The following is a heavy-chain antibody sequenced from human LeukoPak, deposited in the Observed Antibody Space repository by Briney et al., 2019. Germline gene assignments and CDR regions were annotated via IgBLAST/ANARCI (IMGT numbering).Heavy chain of an antibody. D-gene: IGHD1-26*01. V-gene: IGHV1-69*01. CDR3: ASAVGGGYNPNWFDP. Sequence: SVKVSCKASGGTFISYAISWVRQAPGQGLEWMGGIIPIFGTANYAQKFQGRVTITADESTSTAYMELSSLRSEDTAVYYCASAVGGGYNPNWFDPWSQGTLVTVSS. J-gene: IGHJ5*02. CDR1: GGTFISYA. CDR2: IIPIFGTA.